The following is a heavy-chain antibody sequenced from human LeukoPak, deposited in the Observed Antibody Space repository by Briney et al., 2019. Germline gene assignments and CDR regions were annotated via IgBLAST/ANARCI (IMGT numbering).Heavy chain of an antibody. Sequence: GGSLRLSCAASGFTFSSYAMSWVRQAPGRGLEWVSSLSPSGASIYYADSVKGRFTISRDNSKNTLYLQMNNLRAEDTALYYCAAGPYGGNTPFDYWDQGTLVTISS. V-gene: IGHV3-23*01. CDR1: GFTFSSYA. CDR2: LSPSGASI. J-gene: IGHJ4*02. D-gene: IGHD4-23*01. CDR3: AAGPYGGNTPFDY.